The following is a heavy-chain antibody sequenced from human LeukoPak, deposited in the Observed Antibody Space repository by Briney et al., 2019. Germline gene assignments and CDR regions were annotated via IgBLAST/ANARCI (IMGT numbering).Heavy chain of an antibody. CDR2: ISGSGGST. CDR3: AKMGWAYCGGDCYSGFDP. CDR1: GFTVTYTY. V-gene: IGHV3-23*01. D-gene: IGHD2-21*02. Sequence: GGSLRLSCAASGFTVTYTYMSWVRQTPGKGLEWVSAISGSGGSTYYADSVKGRFTISRDNYKNTLYLQMNSLRAEDTAVYYCAKMGWAYCGGDCYSGFDPWGQGTLVTVSS. J-gene: IGHJ5*02.